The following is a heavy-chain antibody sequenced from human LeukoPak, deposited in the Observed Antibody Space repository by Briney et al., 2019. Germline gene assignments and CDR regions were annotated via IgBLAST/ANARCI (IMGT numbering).Heavy chain of an antibody. CDR2: IYYSGST. CDR1: GGSISSYY. D-gene: IGHD6-19*01. V-gene: IGHV4-59*01. J-gene: IGHJ6*03. CDR3: ARGSGWYYSMDV. Sequence: PSETLSLTCTVSGGSISSYYWSWIRQPPGKGLEWIGYIYYSGSTNYNPSLKSRVTISVDTSKNQFSLRLSSVTAADTAVYYCARGSGWYYSMDVWGKGTTVTISS.